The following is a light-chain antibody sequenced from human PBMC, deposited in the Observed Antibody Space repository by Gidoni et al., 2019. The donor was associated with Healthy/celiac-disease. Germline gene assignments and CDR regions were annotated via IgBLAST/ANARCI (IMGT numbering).Light chain of an antibody. CDR3: QQYDNLPLT. CDR1: QDISNY. CDR2: DAS. V-gene: IGKV1-33*01. Sequence: PMPRSPSSLSASVGDRVTITCQASQDISNYLNWYQQKPGKAPKLLIYDASNLETGVPSRFSGSGSGTDFTFTISSLQPEDIATYYCQQYDNLPLTFGQXTKLEIK. J-gene: IGKJ2*01.